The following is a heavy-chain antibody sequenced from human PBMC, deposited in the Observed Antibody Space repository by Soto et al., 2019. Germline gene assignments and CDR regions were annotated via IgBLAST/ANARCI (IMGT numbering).Heavy chain of an antibody. CDR2: ITYDGRNK. Sequence: GGSLRLSCVASGFTFSNYGMHWVRQAPGKGLEWVARITYDGRNKDYADSVKGRFTISRDDSKNTVYLQMNSLRSEDTAVYYCATPDDFTSWGQGVLVTVSS. D-gene: IGHD2-21*02. J-gene: IGHJ5*02. CDR3: ATPDDFTS. CDR1: GFTFSNYG. V-gene: IGHV3-30*04.